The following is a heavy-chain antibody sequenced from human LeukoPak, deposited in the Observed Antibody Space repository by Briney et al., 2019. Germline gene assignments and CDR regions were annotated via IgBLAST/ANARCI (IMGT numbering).Heavy chain of an antibody. Sequence: PGGSLRLSCAASGFPFSVYWMSWVRQAPGKGLEWVANIKQDENARYYVDSVRGRFTISSDNAKSSLSLQMTSLRVDDTAVYYCARDSGLRDFDLWGRGTLVTVSS. CDR2: IKQDENAR. V-gene: IGHV3-7*04. CDR3: ARDSGLRDFDL. J-gene: IGHJ2*01. D-gene: IGHD3-10*01. CDR1: GFPFSVYW.